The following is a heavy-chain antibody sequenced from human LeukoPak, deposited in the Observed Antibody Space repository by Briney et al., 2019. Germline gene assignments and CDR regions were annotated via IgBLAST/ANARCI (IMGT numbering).Heavy chain of an antibody. V-gene: IGHV4-34*01. CDR3: AREEYCGADCYSGFDH. D-gene: IGHD2-21*02. Sequence: SETLSLTCAVYGGSFSGYYWSWIRQPPGKGLEWIGEINHSGSTNYNPSLKSRVTISVDTSKNQFSLELSSVTAADTAIYYCAREEYCGADCYSGFDHWGQGTLATVSS. CDR2: INHSGST. CDR1: GGSFSGYY. J-gene: IGHJ5*02.